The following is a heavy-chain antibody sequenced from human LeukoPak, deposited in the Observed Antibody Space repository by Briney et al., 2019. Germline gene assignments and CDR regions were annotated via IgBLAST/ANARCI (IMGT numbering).Heavy chain of an antibody. V-gene: IGHV3-7*04. CDR3: ARENYDILTYFGTGMDV. J-gene: IGHJ6*02. CDR2: IKQDGSVK. D-gene: IGHD3-9*01. CDR1: GFTFRNYW. Sequence: GGSLRLSCAASGFTFRNYWMSWVRQAPGKGLEWVANIKQDGSVKHYVDSVKGRFTISRDNAKNSLHLQMNSLRAEDTAVYYCARENYDILTYFGTGMDVWGQGTTVTVSS.